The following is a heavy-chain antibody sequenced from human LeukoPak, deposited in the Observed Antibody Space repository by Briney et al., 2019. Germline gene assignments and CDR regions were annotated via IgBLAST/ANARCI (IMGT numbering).Heavy chain of an antibody. D-gene: IGHD3-22*01. CDR2: IYYSGST. CDR1: GDSISSYY. V-gene: IGHV4-59*01. J-gene: IGHJ4*02. CDR3: ARDYYDSSGYYY. Sequence: PSETLSLTCTVSGDSISSYYWSWIRQPPGKGLEWIGYIYYSGSTNYNPSLKSRVTISVDTSKNQFSLKLSSVTAADTAVYYCARDYYDSSGYYYWGQGTLVTVSS.